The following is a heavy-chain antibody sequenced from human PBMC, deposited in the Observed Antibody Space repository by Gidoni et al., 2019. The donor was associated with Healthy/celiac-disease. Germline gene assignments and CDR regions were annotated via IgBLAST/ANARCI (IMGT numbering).Heavy chain of an antibody. Sequence: EVQLLASGGCLVQPGGSLRLSCAASGFPFSRYAMSWVRQAPGKGLVGVSAITGSGGSTYYADSVKGRFTISRDNSKNTLYLQMNSLRAEDTAVYYCAKAGYCSGGSCAGWFDPWGQGTLVTVSS. CDR1: GFPFSRYA. V-gene: IGHV3-23*01. CDR3: AKAGYCSGGSCAGWFDP. CDR2: ITGSGGST. J-gene: IGHJ5*02. D-gene: IGHD2-15*01.